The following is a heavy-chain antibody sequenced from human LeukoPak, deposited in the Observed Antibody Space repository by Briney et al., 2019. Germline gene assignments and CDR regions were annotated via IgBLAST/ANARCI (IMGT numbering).Heavy chain of an antibody. CDR3: AREGALSSFDY. CDR1: GYTYTSYG. D-gene: IGHD1-26*01. J-gene: IGHJ4*02. Sequence: GASVKVSCKASGYTYTSYGISWVRQAPGQGLAWMGWINPNSGGTKYAQKFQGRVTMTRDTSISTAYMELSSLRSDDTAVYYCAREGALSSFDYWGQGTLVTVSS. CDR2: INPNSGGT. V-gene: IGHV1-2*02.